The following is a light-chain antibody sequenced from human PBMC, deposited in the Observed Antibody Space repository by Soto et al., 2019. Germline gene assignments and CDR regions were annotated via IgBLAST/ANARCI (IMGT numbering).Light chain of an antibody. J-gene: IGKJ2*01. CDR1: QSVSSSY. V-gene: IGKV3-20*01. CDR3: QQYGGSPT. CDR2: GAS. Sequence: EIVLTQSPGTLSLSPGERAILSCRASQSVSSSYLAWYQQKPGQAPRLLIYGASSRATGIPDRFSGSGSGTDFTLTISRLEPEDFAVYYCQQYGGSPTFGQGTKLEIK.